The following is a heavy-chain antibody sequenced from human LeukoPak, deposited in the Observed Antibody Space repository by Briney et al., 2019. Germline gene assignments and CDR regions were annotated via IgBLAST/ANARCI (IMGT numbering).Heavy chain of an antibody. D-gene: IGHD6-19*01. CDR1: GFTFRSYA. J-gene: IGHJ1*01. CDR3: AKDSTHFQWLVTAEYFQH. Sequence: GWSLTLSCAASGFTFRSYAMNWVRQPRAKGVEWVSAISGSGGTTCYAGSVKGRFTISRDNSKNSMYMQMNSLRAEDTAVYYWAKDSTHFQWLVTAEYFQHWGQGTLVTVSS. V-gene: IGHV3-23*01. CDR2: ISGSGGTT.